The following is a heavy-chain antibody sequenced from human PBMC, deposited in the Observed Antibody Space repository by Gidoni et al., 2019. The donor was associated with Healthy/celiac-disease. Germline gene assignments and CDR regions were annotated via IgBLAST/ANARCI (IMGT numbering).Heavy chain of an antibody. CDR2: ISYDGSNK. Sequence: QVQLVESGVGVVQPRRALRLSCAASGFTFSSYGMHWVRQVPGKGLEWVAVISYDGSNKYYADSVKGRFTISRDNSKNTLYLQMTSLRAEDTAVYYCAKAMALEICGDYWGQGTLVTVSS. D-gene: IGHD1-1*01. J-gene: IGHJ4*02. V-gene: IGHV3-30*18. CDR1: GFTFSSYG. CDR3: AKAMALEICGDY.